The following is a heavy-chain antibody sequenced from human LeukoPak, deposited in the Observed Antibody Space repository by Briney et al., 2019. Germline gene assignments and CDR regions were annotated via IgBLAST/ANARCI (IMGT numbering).Heavy chain of an antibody. D-gene: IGHD5-18*01. J-gene: IGHJ4*02. CDR1: GFTFSSYS. CDR2: ISSSSSTI. V-gene: IGHV3-48*01. CDR3: ARGVDTAMVDFDY. Sequence: GGSLRLSXAASGFTFSSYSMNWVRQAPGKGLEWASYISSSSSTIYYADSVKGRFTISRDNAKNSLYLQMNSLRAEDTAVYYCARGVDTAMVDFDYWGQGTLVTVSS.